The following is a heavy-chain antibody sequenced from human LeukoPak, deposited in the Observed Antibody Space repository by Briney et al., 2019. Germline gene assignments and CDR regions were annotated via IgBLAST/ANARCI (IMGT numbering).Heavy chain of an antibody. D-gene: IGHD5-12*01. J-gene: IGHJ3*02. Sequence: SETLSLTCAVYGGSFSSSYWSWIRQPPGKGLEWIGEINHSGTTKYNPSLKSRVTISVDTSKHQFSLKLSSVTAADTAVYYCARSGGYAYDAFDIWGQGTMVTVSS. CDR2: INHSGTT. CDR1: GGSFSSSY. CDR3: ARSGGYAYDAFDI. V-gene: IGHV4-34*01.